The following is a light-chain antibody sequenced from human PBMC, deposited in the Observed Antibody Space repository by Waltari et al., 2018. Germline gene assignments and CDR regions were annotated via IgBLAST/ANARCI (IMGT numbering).Light chain of an antibody. J-gene: IGKJ2*01. CDR3: QQHDNPPFT. CDR1: HDISDY. Sequence: DIQMTQSPSSLSASVGDTVTITCQANHDISDYLNWYQQKPGKAPNLLISDASHLEAGVPSRFGGSGYGTDFTFTISSLQPEDFATYYCQQHDNPPFTFGQGTKLEIK. V-gene: IGKV1-33*01. CDR2: DAS.